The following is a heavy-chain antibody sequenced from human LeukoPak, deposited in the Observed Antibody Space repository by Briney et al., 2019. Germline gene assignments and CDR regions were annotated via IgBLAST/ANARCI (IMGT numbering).Heavy chain of an antibody. D-gene: IGHD3-10*01. J-gene: IGHJ3*02. CDR3: ARGGGDYYGSGSYYMSAFDI. CDR2: INPNSGGT. V-gene: IGHV1-2*02. CDR1: GYTFTGYY. Sequence: ASEKVSCKASGYTFTGYYMHWVRQAPGQGLEWMGWINPNSGGTNYAQKFQGRVTMTTDTSTSTAYMELRSLRSDDTAVYYCARGGGDYYGSGSYYMSAFDIWGQGTMVTVSS.